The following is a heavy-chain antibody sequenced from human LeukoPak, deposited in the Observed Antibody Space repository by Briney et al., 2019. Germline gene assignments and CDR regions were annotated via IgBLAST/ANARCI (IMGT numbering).Heavy chain of an antibody. J-gene: IGHJ4*02. V-gene: IGHV4-39*07. Sequence: SETLSLTCTVSGGSISSSSYYWGWIRQPPGKGLEWIGSIYYSGSTYYNPSLKSRVTISVDTSKNQFSLKLSSVTAADTAVYYCARVGGLQSILRPNYYFDYWGQGTLVTVSS. CDR1: GGSISSSSYY. CDR2: IYYSGST. CDR3: ARVGGLQSILRPNYYFDY. D-gene: IGHD3-3*02.